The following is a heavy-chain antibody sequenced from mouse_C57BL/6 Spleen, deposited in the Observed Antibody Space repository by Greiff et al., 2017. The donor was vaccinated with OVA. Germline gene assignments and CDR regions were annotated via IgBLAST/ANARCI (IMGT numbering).Heavy chain of an antibody. CDR1: GYTFTSYD. J-gene: IGHJ3*01. Sequence: VQLVESGPELVKPGASVKLSCKASGYTFTSYDINWVKQRPGQGLEWIGWIYPRDGSTKYNEKFKGKATLTVDTSSSTAYMELHSLTSEDSAVYFCARSGTSAWFAYWGQGTLVTVSA. D-gene: IGHD4-1*01. CDR3: ARSGTSAWFAY. V-gene: IGHV1-85*01. CDR2: IYPRDGST.